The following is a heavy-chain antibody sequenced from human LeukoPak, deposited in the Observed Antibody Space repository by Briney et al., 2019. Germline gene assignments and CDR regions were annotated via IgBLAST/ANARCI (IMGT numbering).Heavy chain of an antibody. Sequence: ASVKVSCKASGYTFTSYGISWVRQAPGQGLEWMGWISAYNGNTNYAQKLQGRVTMTTDTSTSTAYMELRSLRSDDTAVYYCAIAPNYYDSSGYKLDYWGQGSLVTVSS. CDR3: AIAPNYYDSSGYKLDY. J-gene: IGHJ4*02. CDR1: GYTFTSYG. D-gene: IGHD3-22*01. CDR2: ISAYNGNT. V-gene: IGHV1-18*01.